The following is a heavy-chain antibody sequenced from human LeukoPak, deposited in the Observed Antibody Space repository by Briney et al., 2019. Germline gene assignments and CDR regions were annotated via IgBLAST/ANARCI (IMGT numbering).Heavy chain of an antibody. Sequence: SQTLSLTCTVSGGSISSGGYYWSWIRQHPGKGLEWIGYIYYSGSTYYNPSLKSRVTISVDTSKNQFSLKLSSVTAADTAVYYCARESYYDSSGYYGSNAFDIWGQGTMVTVFS. J-gene: IGHJ3*02. V-gene: IGHV4-31*03. CDR3: ARESYYDSSGYYGSNAFDI. CDR1: GGSISSGGYY. D-gene: IGHD3-22*01. CDR2: IYYSGST.